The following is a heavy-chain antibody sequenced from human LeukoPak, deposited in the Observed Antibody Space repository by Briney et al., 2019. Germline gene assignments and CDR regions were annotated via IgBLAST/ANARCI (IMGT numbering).Heavy chain of an antibody. D-gene: IGHD3-10*01. Sequence: GGSLRLSCAAFGFTFSDYYMSWIRQAPGKGLEWVSYISSSGSTIYYADSVKGRFTISRDNAKNTLYLQMNSLRAEDTAVYYCARDLDYYGSGSYYSNWFDPWGQGTLVTVSS. J-gene: IGHJ5*02. CDR3: ARDLDYYGSGSYYSNWFDP. CDR2: ISSSGSTI. V-gene: IGHV3-11*01. CDR1: GFTFSDYY.